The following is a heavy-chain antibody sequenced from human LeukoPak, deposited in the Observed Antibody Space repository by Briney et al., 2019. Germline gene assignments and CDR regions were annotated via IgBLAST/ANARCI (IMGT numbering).Heavy chain of an antibody. Sequence: GGSLGLSCATSGFPFSDFSMTWVRQAPGKGLEWISTTNSGGTTTYYAESVKGRFTISRDNFKNALYLQMSSLRVEDTAIYYCAKQSYARSLGEGGPGPLVTVSS. J-gene: IGHJ4*02. CDR3: AKQSYARSLGE. CDR1: GFPFSDFS. V-gene: IGHV3-23*01. CDR2: TNSGGTTT. D-gene: IGHD3-10*02.